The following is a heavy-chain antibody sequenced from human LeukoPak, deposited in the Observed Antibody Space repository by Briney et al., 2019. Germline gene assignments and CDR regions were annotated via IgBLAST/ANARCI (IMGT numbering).Heavy chain of an antibody. CDR3: ARGRGNPW. D-gene: IGHD3-16*01. J-gene: IGHJ4*02. CDR2: INHSGST. V-gene: IGHV4-34*01. CDR1: GGSFSGYY. Sequence: SETLSLTCAVYGGSFSGYYWSWIRQPPGKGLEWIGEINHSGSTNYNPSLKSRVTISVDTSKNQFSLKLGSVTAADTAVYYCARGRGNPWWGQGTLVTVSS.